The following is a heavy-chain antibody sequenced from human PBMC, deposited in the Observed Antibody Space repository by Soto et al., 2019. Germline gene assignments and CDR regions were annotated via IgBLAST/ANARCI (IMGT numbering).Heavy chain of an antibody. CDR3: ATGRATYGLLTHDY. CDR2: LTGSSSNT. CDR1: GFSFRNYA. D-gene: IGHD3-9*01. J-gene: IGHJ4*02. Sequence: EVQLLESGGGLVQPGGSMRLSCAASGFSFRNYAMSWVRQAPGKGLEWISTLTGSSSNTYYADSVKGRFAISRDNSRNTLYLQMHRLKAEATAVYYCATGRATYGLLTHDYWGQGTLVTVSS. V-gene: IGHV3-23*01.